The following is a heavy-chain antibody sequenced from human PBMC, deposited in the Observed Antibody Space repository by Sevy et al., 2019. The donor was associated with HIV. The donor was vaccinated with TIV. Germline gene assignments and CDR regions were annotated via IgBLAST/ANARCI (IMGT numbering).Heavy chain of an antibody. CDR1: GFTCSSYD. V-gene: IGHV3-7*03. D-gene: IGHD2-2*01. J-gene: IGHJ6*02. CDR2: IKRDGSEK. Sequence: GGSLRLSCTASGFTCSSYDMNWVRQAPGKGLEWVANIKRDGSEKYYVDSVKGRFTISRDNAKNSLYLQMNSLRAEDTALYYCARDCNSASCLWGLDVWGQGTTVTVSS. CDR3: ARDCNSASCLWGLDV.